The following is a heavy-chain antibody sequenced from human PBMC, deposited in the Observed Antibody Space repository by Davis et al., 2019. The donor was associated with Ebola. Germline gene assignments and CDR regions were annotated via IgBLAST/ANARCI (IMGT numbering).Heavy chain of an antibody. Sequence: ASVKVSCKASGYTFTSYGISWVRQAPGQGLEWMGWISAYNGNTNYAQKLQGRVTMTTDTSTSTAYMELRSLRSDDTAVYYCARDPEVGNWNDHDAFDIWGQGTMVTVSS. CDR2: ISAYNGNT. D-gene: IGHD1-1*01. V-gene: IGHV1-18*01. J-gene: IGHJ3*02. CDR3: ARDPEVGNWNDHDAFDI. CDR1: GYTFTSYG.